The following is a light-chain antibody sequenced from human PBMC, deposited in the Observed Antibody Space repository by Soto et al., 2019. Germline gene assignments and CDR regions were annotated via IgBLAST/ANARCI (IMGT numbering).Light chain of an antibody. Sequence: ETVLTQSPGTLSLSPGERATLSCRASQSVSNNYLAWYLQKPGQAPRLLIYGASSRATGIPDRFSGSGSGTDFTLTITRREPEDLAVYYCQQHGNSPSSFGQGTRLEI. CDR1: QSVSNNY. V-gene: IGKV3-20*01. J-gene: IGKJ5*01. CDR3: QQHGNSPSS. CDR2: GAS.